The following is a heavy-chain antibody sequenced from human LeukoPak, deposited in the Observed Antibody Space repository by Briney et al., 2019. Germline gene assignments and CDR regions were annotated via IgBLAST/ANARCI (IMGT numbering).Heavy chain of an antibody. CDR1: GYTFTSYG. J-gene: IGHJ4*02. V-gene: IGHV1-18*01. D-gene: IGHD5-24*01. CDR3: ARKKMATITEFDDY. CDR2: ISAYNGNT. Sequence: GASVKVSCKASGYTFTSYGISWVRQAPGQGLEWMGWISAYNGNTNYAQKLQGRVTMTTDTSTSTAYMELRSLRSDDTAVYYCARKKMATITEFDDYWGRGTLVTVSS.